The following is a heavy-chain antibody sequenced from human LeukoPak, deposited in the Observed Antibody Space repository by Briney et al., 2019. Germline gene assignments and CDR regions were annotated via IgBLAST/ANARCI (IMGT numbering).Heavy chain of an antibody. CDR3: ARRPYSYGYPDY. Sequence: ASVKVSCKASGGTFSSYTITWVRQAPGQGLEWMGIINPSGGSTSYAQKFQGRVTMTRDMSTSTVYMELSSLRSEDTAVYYCARRPYSYGYPDYWGQGTLVTVSS. D-gene: IGHD5-18*01. CDR1: GGTFSSYT. CDR2: INPSGGST. J-gene: IGHJ4*02. V-gene: IGHV1-46*01.